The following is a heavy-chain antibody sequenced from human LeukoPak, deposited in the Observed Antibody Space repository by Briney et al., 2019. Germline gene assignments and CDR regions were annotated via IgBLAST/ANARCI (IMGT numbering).Heavy chain of an antibody. Sequence: ASVKVSCKASGYSFSSYGISWVRQAPGQGPEWMGWISAYSGNRNYAQKFQGRVTMTTDTSTSTAYMGLRSLRSDDTAVYYCARDSAVAGTRLRPVDYWGQGTLVTVSS. CDR2: ISAYSGNR. J-gene: IGHJ4*02. CDR1: GYSFSSYG. V-gene: IGHV1-18*01. D-gene: IGHD6-19*01. CDR3: ARDSAVAGTRLRPVDY.